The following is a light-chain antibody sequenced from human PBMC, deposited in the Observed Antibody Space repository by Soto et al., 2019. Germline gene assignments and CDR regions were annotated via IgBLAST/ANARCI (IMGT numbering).Light chain of an antibody. Sequence: DIQLTQSPSTLSASVGDRVTITCRASQSISSWLAWYQQKPGKAPKLLIYDASSLESGVPLRFSGSGSGTEFTLTISSLQPDDSATYYCQQYNSYPWTFGQGTKVDIK. CDR1: QSISSW. CDR3: QQYNSYPWT. CDR2: DAS. V-gene: IGKV1-5*01. J-gene: IGKJ1*01.